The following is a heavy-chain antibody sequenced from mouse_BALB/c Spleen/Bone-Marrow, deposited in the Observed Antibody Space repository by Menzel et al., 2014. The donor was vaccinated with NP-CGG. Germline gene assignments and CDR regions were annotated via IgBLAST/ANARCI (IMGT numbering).Heavy chain of an antibody. V-gene: IGHV1-7*01. CDR3: ARDPYYYGFDY. D-gene: IGHD1-1*01. CDR1: GYTSTSYW. CDR2: INPSTGYT. Sequence: VQLQQSGAELAKPGASVKMSCKASGYTSTSYWMHWVKQRPGQGLEWIGYINPSTGYTEYNQKFKDKATLTADKSSSTAYMQLSSLTSEDSAVYYCARDPYYYGFDYWGQGTTLTVSS. J-gene: IGHJ2*01.